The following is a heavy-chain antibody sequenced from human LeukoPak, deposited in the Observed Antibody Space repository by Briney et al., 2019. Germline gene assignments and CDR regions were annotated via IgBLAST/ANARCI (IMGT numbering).Heavy chain of an antibody. J-gene: IGHJ5*02. V-gene: IGHV1-2*02. CDR1: GYTFTDYY. D-gene: IGHD3-10*01. Sequence: GASVKVSCKASGYTFTDYYMHWVRQAPGQGLEWMGWINPSSGGTNYAQKFQGRVTVTRDTSISTAYMDLSRLRSEDTAVYYCARAYYYGSGSYLNWFDPWGQGTLVTVSS. CDR2: INPSSGGT. CDR3: ARAYYYGSGSYLNWFDP.